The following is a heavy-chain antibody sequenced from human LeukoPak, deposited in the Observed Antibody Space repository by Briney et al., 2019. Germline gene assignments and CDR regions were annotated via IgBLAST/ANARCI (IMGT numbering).Heavy chain of an antibody. J-gene: IGHJ6*02. CDR1: GGSISSSSYY. V-gene: IGHV4-39*01. CDR3: ASNAQPFYYYYYGMDV. D-gene: IGHD2-2*01. CDR2: IYYSGST. Sequence: SETLSLTCTVSGGSISSSSYYWGWIRQPPGKGLEWIGSIYYSGSTYYNPSLKSRVTISVDTSKNQFSLKLSSVTAADTAVYYCASNAQPFYYYYYGMDVWGQGTTVTVSS.